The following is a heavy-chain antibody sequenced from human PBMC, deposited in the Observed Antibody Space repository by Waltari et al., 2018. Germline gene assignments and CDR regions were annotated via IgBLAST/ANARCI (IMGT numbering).Heavy chain of an antibody. J-gene: IGHJ6*02. V-gene: IGHV2-5*01. CDR1: GFSLSTSGVG. D-gene: IGHD2-21*01. Sequence: QITLKESGPTLVKPTQTLTLTCTFSGFSLSTSGVGVGWIRQPPGKALEWLALIYWNDDKRYSPSLKSRLTITKDTSKNQVVLTMTNMDPVDTATYYCAHTDCGGDCYFGYYYGMDVWGQGTTVTVSS. CDR3: AHTDCGGDCYFGYYYGMDV. CDR2: IYWNDDK.